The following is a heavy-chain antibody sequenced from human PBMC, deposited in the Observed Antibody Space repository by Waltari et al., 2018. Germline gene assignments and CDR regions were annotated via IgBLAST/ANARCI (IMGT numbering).Heavy chain of an antibody. Sequence: EVQLVESGGGVVRPGGSLRLSCAASGFTFDDYGMSWVRHAPGKGLEWVSGINWNGGSTGYADSVKGRFTISRDNAKNSLYLQMNSLRAEDTALYYCARGGYYYDSSGAIDAFDIWGQGTMVTVSS. D-gene: IGHD3-22*01. V-gene: IGHV3-20*04. CDR1: GFTFDDYG. CDR2: INWNGGST. CDR3: ARGGYYYDSSGAIDAFDI. J-gene: IGHJ3*02.